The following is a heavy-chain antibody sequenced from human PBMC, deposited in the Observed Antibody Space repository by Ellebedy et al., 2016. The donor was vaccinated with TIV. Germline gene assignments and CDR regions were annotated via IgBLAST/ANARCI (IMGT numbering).Heavy chain of an antibody. Sequence: GESLKISCAASGFTFSSHDMHWVRQPTGKGLEWVSGITSACDTYYLGSVKGRFIISRDSAKNSLYLQMNSLRAEDTAVYYCARATSGFDYWGQGALATVSS. CDR1: GFTFSSHD. D-gene: IGHD5-24*01. V-gene: IGHV3-13*01. CDR2: ITSACDT. CDR3: ARATSGFDY. J-gene: IGHJ4*02.